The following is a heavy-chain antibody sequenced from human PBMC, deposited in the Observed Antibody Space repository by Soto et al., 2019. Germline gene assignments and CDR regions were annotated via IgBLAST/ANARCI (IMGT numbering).Heavy chain of an antibody. V-gene: IGHV3-72*01. CDR3: AREGRFWSGYLHLYYGMDV. D-gene: IGHD3-3*01. CDR2: TRNKANSYTT. CDR1: GFTFSDHY. Sequence: GGSLRLSCAASGFTFSDHYMDWVRQAPGKGLEWVGRTRNKANSYTTEYAASVKGRFTISRGDSKNSLYLQMNSLKTEDTVVYYCAREGRFWSGYLHLYYGMDVWGQGSTVTVSS. J-gene: IGHJ6*02.